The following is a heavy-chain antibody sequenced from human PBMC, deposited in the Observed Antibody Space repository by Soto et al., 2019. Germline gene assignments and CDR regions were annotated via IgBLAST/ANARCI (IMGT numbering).Heavy chain of an antibody. CDR1: GGSIGSYY. D-gene: IGHD3-22*01. CDR3: ARINFDYYDSSGYSRWLDP. CDR2: IYHSETT. J-gene: IGHJ5*02. V-gene: IGHV4-59*08. Sequence: SETLSLTCSVSGGSIGSYYWSWIRQPPGKGLEWIGFIYHSETTNYNPSLKSRVTISVDTPRNLFSLKLTSVTAADTAVYYCARINFDYYDSSGYSRWLDPWGQGTLVTVS.